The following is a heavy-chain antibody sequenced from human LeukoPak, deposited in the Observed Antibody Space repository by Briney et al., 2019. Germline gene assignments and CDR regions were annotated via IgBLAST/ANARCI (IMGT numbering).Heavy chain of an antibody. D-gene: IGHD3-3*01. CDR2: IIPIFGTA. CDR3: ASGNTEGSYYDFWSGYFNWFDP. J-gene: IGHJ5*02. V-gene: IGHV1-69*13. Sequence: SVKVSCKASGYTFTGYYLHWVRQAPGQGPEWMGGIIPIFGTANYAQKCQGRVTITADESTSTAYMELSSLRSEDTAVYYCASGNTEGSYYDFWSGYFNWFDPWGQGTLVTVSS. CDR1: GYTFTGYY.